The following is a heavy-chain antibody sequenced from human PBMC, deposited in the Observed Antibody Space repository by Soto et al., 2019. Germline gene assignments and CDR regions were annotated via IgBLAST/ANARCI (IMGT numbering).Heavy chain of an antibody. V-gene: IGHV1-3*01. CDR3: ARGVLDYYDSSPGMDV. J-gene: IGHJ6*02. Sequence: ASVKVSCKASGYTFTIYAIHWVRQAPGQRLEWMGWINAGNGNTKYSQKFQGRVTITRDTSASTAYMELSSLRSEDTAVYYCARGVLDYYDSSPGMDVWGQGTTVTVSS. CDR1: GYTFTIYA. D-gene: IGHD3-22*01. CDR2: INAGNGNT.